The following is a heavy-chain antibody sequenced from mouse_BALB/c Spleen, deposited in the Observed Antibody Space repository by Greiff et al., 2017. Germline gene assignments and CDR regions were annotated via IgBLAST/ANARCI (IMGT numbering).Heavy chain of an antibody. Sequence: EVNVVESGGGLVQPGGSLKLSCAASGFTFSSYTMSWVRQTPEKRLEWVAYISNGGGSTYYPDTVKGRFTISRDNAKNTLYLQMSSLKSEDTAMYYCARHYGYGAMDYWGQGTSVTVSS. CDR2: ISNGGGST. CDR3: ARHYGYGAMDY. V-gene: IGHV5-12-2*01. J-gene: IGHJ4*01. CDR1: GFTFSSYT. D-gene: IGHD1-2*01.